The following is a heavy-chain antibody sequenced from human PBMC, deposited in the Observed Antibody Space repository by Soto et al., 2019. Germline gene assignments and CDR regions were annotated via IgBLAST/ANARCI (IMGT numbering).Heavy chain of an antibody. J-gene: IGHJ4*02. CDR2: INHSGST. Sequence: QVQLQQWGAGLLKPSETLSLTCAVYGGSFSGYYWSWIRQPPGKGLEWIGEINHSGSTNYNPSLNSRVTISVDTSKNQFSLKLSSVTAADTAVYYCARGLRRGYSSSWPLDYWGQGTLVTVSS. V-gene: IGHV4-34*01. CDR1: GGSFSGYY. CDR3: ARGLRRGYSSSWPLDY. D-gene: IGHD6-13*01.